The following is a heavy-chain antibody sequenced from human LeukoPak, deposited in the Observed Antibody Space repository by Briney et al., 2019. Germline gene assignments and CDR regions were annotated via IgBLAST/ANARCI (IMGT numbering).Heavy chain of an antibody. Sequence: PSETLSLTCAVSGDSMRKWCWSWIRQPAGKGLEWIGRIFATGDTNYNPSPKSRVAMSVDTSKNYFSLNLTSVTAADTAVYYCASGGMAGRWPLNYWGRGTLVTVSS. V-gene: IGHV4-4*07. D-gene: IGHD6-19*01. CDR3: ASGGMAGRWPLNY. J-gene: IGHJ4*02. CDR2: IFATGDT. CDR1: GDSMRKWC.